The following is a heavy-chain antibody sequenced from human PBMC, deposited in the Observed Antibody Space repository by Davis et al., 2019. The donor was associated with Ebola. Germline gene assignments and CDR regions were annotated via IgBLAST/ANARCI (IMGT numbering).Heavy chain of an antibody. D-gene: IGHD3-3*01. CDR2: INHSGST. CDR3: ARATSGFWSGYYWDYYYGMDV. J-gene: IGHJ6*02. V-gene: IGHV4-34*01. CDR1: GFTFSSYW. Sequence: GSLRLSCAASGFTFSSYWMSWIRQPPGKGLEWIGEINHSGSTNYNPSLKSRVTISVDTSKNQFSLKLSSVTAADTAVYYCARATSGFWSGYYWDYYYGMDVWGQGTTVTVSS.